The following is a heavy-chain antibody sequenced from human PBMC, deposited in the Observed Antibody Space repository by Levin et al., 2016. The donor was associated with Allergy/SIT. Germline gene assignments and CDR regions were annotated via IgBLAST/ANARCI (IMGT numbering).Heavy chain of an antibody. CDR3: ARWERNLGIMDV. Sequence: SETLSLTCTVSGGSLNSYYWSWIRQPPGKGLEWIGNIYYTGSASYNPSLQSRVTISVDTSENQFSLNLSSVTASDTAVYYCARWERNLGIMDVWGQGTTVTVSS. CDR2: IYYTGSA. J-gene: IGHJ6*02. D-gene: IGHD1-14*01. V-gene: IGHV4-59*04. CDR1: GGSLNSYY.